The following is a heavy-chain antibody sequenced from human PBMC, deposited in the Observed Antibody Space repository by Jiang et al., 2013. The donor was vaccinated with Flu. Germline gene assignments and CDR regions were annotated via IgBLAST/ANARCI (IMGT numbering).Heavy chain of an antibody. D-gene: IGHD3-22*01. Sequence: QLLESGGVVVQPGGSLRLPCAASGFTFDDYTMHWVRQALGKGLEWVSLISWDGGSTYYADSVKGRFTISRDNSKNSLYLQMNSLRTEDTALYYCAKGRGYDSSGFDYWGQGTLVTVSS. CDR2: ISWDGGST. CDR3: AKGRGYDSSGFDY. V-gene: IGHV3-43*01. CDR1: GFTFDDYT. J-gene: IGHJ4*02.